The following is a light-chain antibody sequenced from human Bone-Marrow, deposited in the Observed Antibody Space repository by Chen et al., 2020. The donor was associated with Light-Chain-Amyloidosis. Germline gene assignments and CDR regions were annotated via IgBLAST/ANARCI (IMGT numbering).Light chain of an antibody. CDR1: SSDVGAYTY. CDR3: AASDDSLSAV. CDR2: DVN. V-gene: IGLV2-11*01. J-gene: IGLJ2*01. Sequence: QSALTQPRSVSGSLGRSVTISCTGTSSDVGAYTYVSWYQQHPGKAPKLIIYDVNKRPSGVPDRFSGSNSGTSASLAISGLRSEDEAVYYCAASDDSLSAVFGGGTKLTVL.